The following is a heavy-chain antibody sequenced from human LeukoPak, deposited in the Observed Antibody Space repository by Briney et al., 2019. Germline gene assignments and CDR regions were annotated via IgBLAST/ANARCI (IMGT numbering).Heavy chain of an antibody. CDR3: AADRYDSSGYYHFDY. CDR2: IVVGSGNT. CDR1: GFTFTSSA. Sequence: ASVKVSCKASGFTFTSSAMQWVRQARGQRLELIGWIVVGSGNTNYAQKFQERVTITRDMSTSTAYMELSSLRSEDTAVYYCAADRYDSSGYYHFDYWGQGTLVTVSS. D-gene: IGHD3-22*01. V-gene: IGHV1-58*02. J-gene: IGHJ4*02.